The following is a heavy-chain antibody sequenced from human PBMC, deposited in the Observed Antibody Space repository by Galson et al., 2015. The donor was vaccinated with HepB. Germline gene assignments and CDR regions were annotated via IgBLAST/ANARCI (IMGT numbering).Heavy chain of an antibody. CDR2: IYSGDNT. Sequence: SLRLSCAASGFTVSSNYMSWVRQAPGKGLEWVSLIYSGDNTYYADSVKGRFTISRDNSKNTLYLQMNSLRAEDTAVYYRARARSSSYYYYYYMDVWGKGTTVTVSS. CDR1: GFTVSSNY. D-gene: IGHD6-13*01. J-gene: IGHJ6*03. V-gene: IGHV3-66*01. CDR3: ARARSSSYYYYYYMDV.